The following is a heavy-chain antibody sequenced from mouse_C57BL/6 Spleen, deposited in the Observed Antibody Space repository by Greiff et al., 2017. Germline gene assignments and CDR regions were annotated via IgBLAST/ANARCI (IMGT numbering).Heavy chain of an antibody. D-gene: IGHD3-2*02. CDR1: GYTFTTYP. V-gene: IGHV1-47*01. Sequence: LVESGAELVKPGASVKMSCKASGYTFTTYPIEWMKQNHGKSLEWIGNFHPYNDDTKYNEKFKGKATLTVEKSSSTVYLELSRLTSDDSAVYYCARPGSGYGGFAYWGQGTLVTVSA. CDR2: FHPYNDDT. CDR3: ARPGSGYGGFAY. J-gene: IGHJ3*01.